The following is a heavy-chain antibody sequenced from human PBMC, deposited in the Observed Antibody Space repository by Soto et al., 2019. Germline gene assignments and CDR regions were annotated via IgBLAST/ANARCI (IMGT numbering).Heavy chain of an antibody. CDR2: IYRSGVT. J-gene: IGHJ5*02. Sequence: TVGLTCPVAGGYISSRGDYWRWIPQPPGKALEWVGFIYRSGVTSYNPSLKSRVSISPDTSNNQCSLKLGSVTAADTAVYYCAGMPYTSGLRVDPWGPGTLVTFS. D-gene: IGHD6-19*01. CDR1: GGYISSRGDY. CDR3: AGMPYTSGLRVDP. V-gene: IGHV4-30-2*01.